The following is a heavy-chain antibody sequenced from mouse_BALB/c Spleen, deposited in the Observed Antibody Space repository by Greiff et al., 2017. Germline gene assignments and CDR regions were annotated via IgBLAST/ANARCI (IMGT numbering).Heavy chain of an antibody. CDR2: INPSNGGT. J-gene: IGHJ3*01. V-gene: IGHV1S81*02. CDR1: GFNIKDTY. CDR3: TRSAY. Sequence: QVQLQQSGAELVKPGASVKLSCTASGFNIKDTYMYWVKQRPGQGLEWIGEINPSNGGTNFNEKFKSKATLTVDKSSSTAYMQLSSLTSEDSAVYYCTRSAYWGQGTLVTVSA.